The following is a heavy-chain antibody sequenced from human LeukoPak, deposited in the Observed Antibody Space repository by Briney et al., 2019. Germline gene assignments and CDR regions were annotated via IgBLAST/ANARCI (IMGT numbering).Heavy chain of an antibody. V-gene: IGHV3-30*02. Sequence: GGSLRLSCAASGFTFSSYGMHWVRQAPGKGLEWVAFIRYDGSNKYYADSVKGRFTISRDNSKNTLYLQMNSLRAEDTAVYYCAKGPWGTSGWLLHGGQGTLVTVSA. J-gene: IGHJ4*02. D-gene: IGHD3-22*01. CDR2: IRYDGSNK. CDR1: GFTFSSYG. CDR3: AKGPWGTSGWLLH.